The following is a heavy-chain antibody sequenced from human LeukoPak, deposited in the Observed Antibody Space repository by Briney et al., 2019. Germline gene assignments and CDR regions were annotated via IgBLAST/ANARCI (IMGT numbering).Heavy chain of an antibody. CDR2: IYYSGST. CDR1: GGSISSYY. D-gene: IGHD1-26*01. CDR3: ARHVESGTPEFQH. Sequence: SETLSLTCTVSGGSISSYYWSWIRQPPGKGLEWIGDIYYSGSTNYNPSLKSRVTISVDTSKNQFSLKLSSVTAADTAVYYCARHVESGTPEFQHWGQGTLVTVSS. J-gene: IGHJ1*01. V-gene: IGHV4-59*08.